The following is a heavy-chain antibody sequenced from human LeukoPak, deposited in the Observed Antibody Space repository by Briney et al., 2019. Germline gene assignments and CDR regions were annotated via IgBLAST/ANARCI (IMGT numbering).Heavy chain of an antibody. Sequence: GAPVKASVKVFGSTLPEFSMHWLRKSPGKGRKGLGGFDLEAGETIYAQNFKGRLTMPEATSSATAYMELTSLRPEASAVYYLATNKQNSYGWMALRSYYVDVWGKGTTVTVSS. CDR3: ATNKQNSYGWMALRSYYVDV. D-gene: IGHD5-18*01. J-gene: IGHJ6*03. CDR1: GSTLPEFS. V-gene: IGHV1-24*01. CDR2: FDLEAGET.